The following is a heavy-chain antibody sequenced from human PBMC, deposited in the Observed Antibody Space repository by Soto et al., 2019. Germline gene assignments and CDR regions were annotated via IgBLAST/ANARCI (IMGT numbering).Heavy chain of an antibody. D-gene: IGHD3-16*01. J-gene: IGHJ4*02. V-gene: IGHV3-72*01. CDR2: TRNKAHSYTP. Sequence: PGGSLRLSCAASGFTFSDYNVGWVRQVAGKRLEWVGRTRNKAHSYTPEYAPSVKGRFSISRDESKDSMYLQMNSLKIEDKAIKYCARDTGGSNDYGGQGALVTVSS. CDR1: GFTFSDYN. CDR3: ARDTGGSNDY.